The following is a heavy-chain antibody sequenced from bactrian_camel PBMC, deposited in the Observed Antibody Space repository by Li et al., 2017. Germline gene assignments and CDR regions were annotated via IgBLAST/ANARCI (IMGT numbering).Heavy chain of an antibody. CDR3: AAHAPSCTASSWSLAGQWNF. J-gene: IGHJ4*01. Sequence: HVQLVESGGGTVQTGGSLRLSCAASGYTFGDCCMGWFRQAPGKEREAVAAIYGTEGSRWYADSVKGRFTISRDKADGTKNVLYLTMNNLKPEDTAIYYCAAHAPSCTASSWSLAGQWNFWGQGTQVTVS. CDR1: GYTFGDCC. CDR2: IYGTEGSR. D-gene: IGHD6*01. V-gene: IGHV3-3*01.